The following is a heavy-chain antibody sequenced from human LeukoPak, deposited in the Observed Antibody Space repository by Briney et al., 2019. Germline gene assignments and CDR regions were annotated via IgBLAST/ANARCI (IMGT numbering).Heavy chain of an antibody. V-gene: IGHV4-4*02. CDR3: ARAPVDVLRFLERSWFDP. J-gene: IGHJ5*02. D-gene: IGHD3-3*01. Sequence: PSETLSPTCAVSGSSISSSNLWSWVRQPPGKGLEWIGELYHSGSTNYNPSLKSRVTISVDKSKNQFSLKLSSVTAADTAVYYCARAPVDVLRFLERSWFDPWGQGTLVTVSS. CDR2: LYHSGST. CDR1: GSSISSSNL.